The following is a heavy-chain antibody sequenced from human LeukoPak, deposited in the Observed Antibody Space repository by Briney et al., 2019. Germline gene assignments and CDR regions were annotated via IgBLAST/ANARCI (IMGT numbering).Heavy chain of an antibody. CDR3: AKYRITFGGVIVQYYFDY. D-gene: IGHD3-16*02. J-gene: IGHJ4*02. CDR1: GFTFSSYA. CDR2: ISGSGGST. Sequence: GGSLRLSCAASGFTFSSYAMSWVRQAPGKGLEWVPAISGSGGSTYYADSVKGRFTISRDNSKNTLYLQMNSLRAEDTAVYYCAKYRITFGGVIVQYYFDYWGQGTLVTVSS. V-gene: IGHV3-23*01.